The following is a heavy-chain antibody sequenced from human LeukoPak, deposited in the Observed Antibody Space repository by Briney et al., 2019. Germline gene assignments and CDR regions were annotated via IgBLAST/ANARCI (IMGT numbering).Heavy chain of an antibody. CDR3: ARGPGDFDASDI. CDR2: ISGSGGNT. J-gene: IGHJ3*02. Sequence: PGKSLSLSCAASGFTFSSYAMSWVRQVPGKGLEWVSAISGSGGNTYYADSVKGRFTISRDNAKKSLCLQMNSLRAEDTALYYCARGPGDFDASDIWGQGTMVTVSS. D-gene: IGHD1-14*01. V-gene: IGHV3-23*01. CDR1: GFTFSSYA.